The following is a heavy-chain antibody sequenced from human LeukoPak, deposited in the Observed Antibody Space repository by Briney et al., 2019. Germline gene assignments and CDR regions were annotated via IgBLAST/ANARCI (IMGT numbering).Heavy chain of an antibody. D-gene: IGHD1-26*01. CDR2: VGRYGSEK. V-gene: IGHV3-7*01. Sequence: PAWAVPLSCAASGFTFSDYWMTWVRQVPGKGLEWVANVGRYGSEKNYVDSVKGRFTISRDNAKKSRSLEMNSLRVEDTALYYCARVGSWELGRVFENWGQG. J-gene: IGHJ1*01. CDR3: ARVGSWELGRVFEN. CDR1: GFTFSDYW.